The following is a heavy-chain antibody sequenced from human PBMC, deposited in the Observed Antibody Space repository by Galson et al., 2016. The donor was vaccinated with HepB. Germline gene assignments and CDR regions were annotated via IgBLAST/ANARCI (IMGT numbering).Heavy chain of an antibody. Sequence: ETLSLTCGVYGGSFSGYYWSWIRQPPGEGLEWIGEINHSGSADYNPSLKSRVTMSVDTPKNQFSLKMSSVTAADTAVYFCARRGRTTVKGWFDPWGKGTLVVVSS. CDR2: INHSGSA. D-gene: IGHD4-17*01. V-gene: IGHV4-34*01. J-gene: IGHJ5*02. CDR1: GGSFSGYY. CDR3: ARRGRTTVKGWFDP.